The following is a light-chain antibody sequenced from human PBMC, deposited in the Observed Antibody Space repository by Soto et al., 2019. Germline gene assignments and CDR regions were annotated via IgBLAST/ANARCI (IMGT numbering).Light chain of an antibody. CDR2: GAS. V-gene: IGKV3-20*01. J-gene: IGKJ1*01. Sequence: VLTQSPDSLSSSPGERATLFCRSNQYISTKLAWYQQKPGRAPRLLFSGASSRATDTPDRFSGSGSGTDFTLIISGVEAEDFAIYYCQQYGASPWTFGQGTRV. CDR1: QYISTK. CDR3: QQYGASPWT.